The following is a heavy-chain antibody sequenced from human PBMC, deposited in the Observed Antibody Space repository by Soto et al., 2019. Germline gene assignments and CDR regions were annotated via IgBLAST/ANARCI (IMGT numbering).Heavy chain of an antibody. CDR1: GLTVSSNY. V-gene: IGHV3-53*04. Sequence: GGSLRLSCAASGLTVSSNYMSWVRQAPGKGLEWVSVIYSGGSTYYADSVKGRFTISRHNSKNTLYLLMNSLRAEDTAVYYCARDFRPPYGVRYFDYWGQGTLVTVSS. J-gene: IGHJ4*02. CDR2: IYSGGST. CDR3: ARDFRPPYGVRYFDY. D-gene: IGHD4-17*01.